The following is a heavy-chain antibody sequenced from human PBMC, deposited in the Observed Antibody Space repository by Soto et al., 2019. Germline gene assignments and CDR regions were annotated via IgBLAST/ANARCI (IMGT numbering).Heavy chain of an antibody. CDR3: AFHVDTAMVLPDGFDY. V-gene: IGHV1-69*01. CDR1: GGTFSSYA. J-gene: IGHJ4*02. Sequence: QVQLVQSGAEVKKPGSSVKVSCKASGGTFSSYAISWVRQAPGQGLEWMGVIIPIFGTANYAQKFQGRVTMTADESTSTAYMELGSLRCEDTVVYYCAFHVDTAMVLPDGFDYWGQGTLVTVSS. CDR2: IIPIFGTA. D-gene: IGHD5-18*01.